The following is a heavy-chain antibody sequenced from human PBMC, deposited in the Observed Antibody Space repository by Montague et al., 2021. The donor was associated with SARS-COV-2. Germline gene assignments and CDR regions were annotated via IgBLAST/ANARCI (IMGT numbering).Heavy chain of an antibody. D-gene: IGHD5-12*01. Sequence: SKTLSLTCTVSGSISGYYWTWIRQSAGKGLEWIGRISSSGGIDYNASLKSRVTMSLDTSKIQLSLKLSSVTAADTAVYYCARQYIGYNRRFDYWGQGALVTVSP. V-gene: IGHV4-4*07. CDR3: ARQYIGYNRRFDY. J-gene: IGHJ4*02. CDR2: ISSSGGI. CDR1: GSISGYY.